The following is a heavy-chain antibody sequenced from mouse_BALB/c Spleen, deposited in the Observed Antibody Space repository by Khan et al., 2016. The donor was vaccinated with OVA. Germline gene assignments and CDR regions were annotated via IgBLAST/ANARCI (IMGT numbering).Heavy chain of an antibody. CDR3: ARNYDYDEGLAY. Sequence: QVQLQQSGPGLVQPSQSLSITCTVSGFSLTSYGVHWVRQSPGKGLEWLGVIWSDGSTDYNAAFIPRLNISKDNSKSQAFFKMNSLQANDTAIYYCARNYDYDEGLAYWGQGTLVTVSA. CDR1: GFSLTSYG. CDR2: IWSDGST. J-gene: IGHJ3*01. V-gene: IGHV2-2*02. D-gene: IGHD2-4*01.